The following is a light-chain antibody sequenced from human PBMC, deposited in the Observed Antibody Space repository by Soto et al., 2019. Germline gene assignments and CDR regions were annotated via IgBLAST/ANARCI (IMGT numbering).Light chain of an antibody. CDR1: QDISNY. J-gene: IGKJ4*01. V-gene: IGKV1-33*01. Sequence: DIQMTQSPSSLSAYVGDRVTITCQASQDISNYFYWYQQKPGKAHKLLIYDASNLETGVPSRFSRTGSGTDFTFSISILQPDDIATYYFRQYDNLPITFVGGTNVETK. CDR3: RQYDNLPIT. CDR2: DAS.